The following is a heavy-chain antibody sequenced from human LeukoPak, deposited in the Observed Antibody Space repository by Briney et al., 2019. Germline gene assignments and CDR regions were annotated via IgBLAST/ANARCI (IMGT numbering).Heavy chain of an antibody. D-gene: IGHD4-17*01. Sequence: PGGSLRLSCAASGFTFSSYSMNWVRQAPGKGLEWVSSISSSSSYIYYADSVKGRFTISRGNSKNTLYLQMNSLRAEDTAVYYCAKEYYGDYGNWFDPWGQGTLVTVSS. J-gene: IGHJ5*02. CDR3: AKEYYGDYGNWFDP. CDR1: GFTFSSYS. CDR2: ISSSSSYI. V-gene: IGHV3-21*04.